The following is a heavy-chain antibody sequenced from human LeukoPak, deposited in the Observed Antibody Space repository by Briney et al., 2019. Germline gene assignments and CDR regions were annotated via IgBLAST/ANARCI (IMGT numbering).Heavy chain of an antibody. CDR3: ARTPRHLAVAGAGDY. CDR1: GFAFSSSE. V-gene: IGHV3-48*03. Sequence: GGSLRLSCAASGFAFSSSEMTWVRQAPGKGLEWVSYISSSGTSIYYSESVKGRFTISRDNAKNSLYLQMNSLRAEDTALYYCARTPRHLAVAGAGDYWGQGTLVTVSS. CDR2: ISSSGTSI. J-gene: IGHJ4*02. D-gene: IGHD6-19*01.